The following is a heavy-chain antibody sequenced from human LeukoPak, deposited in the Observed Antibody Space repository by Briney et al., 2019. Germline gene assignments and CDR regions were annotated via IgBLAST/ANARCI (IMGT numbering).Heavy chain of an antibody. CDR2: IYHSGST. V-gene: IGHV4-4*02. D-gene: IGHD1-26*01. CDR3: ARSRGSYRAPFDY. J-gene: IGHJ4*02. CDR1: GGSISSSNW. Sequence: SETLSLTCAVSGGSISSSNWWSWVRQPPGKGLEWIGEIYHSGSTNYNPSLKSRVTISVDKSKNQFSLKLSSVTAADTAVYYCARSRGSYRAPFDYWGQGTLVTVSS.